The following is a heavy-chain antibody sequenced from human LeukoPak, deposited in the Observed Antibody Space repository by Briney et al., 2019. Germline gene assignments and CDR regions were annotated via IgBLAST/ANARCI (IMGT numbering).Heavy chain of an antibody. CDR2: INHSGST. CDR3: ARVSGSSWTLNQYYFDY. Sequence: SETLSLTCAVYGGSFSGYYWSWIRQPPGKGLEWIGEINHSGSTNYNPSLKSRVTISVDTSKNQFSLKLSSVTAADTAVYYCARVSGSSWTLNQYYFDYWGQGTLVTVSS. V-gene: IGHV4-34*01. CDR1: GGSFSGYY. J-gene: IGHJ4*02. D-gene: IGHD6-13*01.